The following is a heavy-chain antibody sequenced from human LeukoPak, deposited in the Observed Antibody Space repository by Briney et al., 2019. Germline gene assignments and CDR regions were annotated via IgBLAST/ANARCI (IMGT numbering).Heavy chain of an antibody. CDR2: IYSGGST. CDR3: ARATLDN. J-gene: IGHJ4*02. CDR1: GSSVSTNY. V-gene: IGHV3-53*01. Sequence: GGSLRLSCAASGSSVSTNYISWVRQAPGKGLEWVSVIYSGGSTKYADSVKARFTISRDNSNNTVYLQMNSLRAEDTAVYYCARATLDNWGQGTLVTVSS.